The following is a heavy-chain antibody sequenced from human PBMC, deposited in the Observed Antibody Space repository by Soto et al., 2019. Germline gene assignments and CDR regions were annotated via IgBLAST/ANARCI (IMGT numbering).Heavy chain of an antibody. D-gene: IGHD2-15*01. CDR3: ARSQGGSSSLDIYYFCYYGMDV. J-gene: IGHJ6*02. CDR1: GGTFSSYA. Sequence: QVQLVQSGAEVKKPGSSVKVSCKAPGGTFSSYAISWVRQAPGQGLEGMGGIIPIFGTAKYAQKFQGRVTITADESTSTGYMELSSMRSEDTAVYYCARSQGGSSSLDIYYFCYYGMDVWGQGTTVTVSS. CDR2: IIPIFGTA. V-gene: IGHV1-69*01.